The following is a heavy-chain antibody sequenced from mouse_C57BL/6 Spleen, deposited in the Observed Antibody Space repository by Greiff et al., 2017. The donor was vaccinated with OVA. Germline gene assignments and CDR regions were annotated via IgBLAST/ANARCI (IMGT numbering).Heavy chain of an antibody. D-gene: IGHD1-1*01. CDR1: GYTFTSYW. Sequence: QVQLQQPGAELVMPGASVKLSCKASGYTFTSYWMHWVKQRPGQGLEWIGEIDPSDSYTNYNQKFKGKSTLTVDKSSSTAYMQLSSLTSEDSAVYYCARPHYDYYGFAYWGQGTLVTVSA. CDR2: IDPSDSYT. J-gene: IGHJ3*01. CDR3: ARPHYDYYGFAY. V-gene: IGHV1-69*01.